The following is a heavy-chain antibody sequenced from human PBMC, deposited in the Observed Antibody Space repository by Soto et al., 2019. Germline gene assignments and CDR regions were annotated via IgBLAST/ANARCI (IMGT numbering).Heavy chain of an antibody. V-gene: IGHV3-21*01. CDR2: ISSSSYI. Sequence: GGSLRLSCAASGFTFSSYSMNWVRQAPGKGLEWVSSISSSSYIYYADSVKGRFTISRDNAKNSLYLQMNSLRAEDTAVYYCARGYYDFWSGYYGSDYWGQGTLVTVSS. CDR3: ARGYYDFWSGYYGSDY. J-gene: IGHJ4*02. D-gene: IGHD3-3*01. CDR1: GFTFSSYS.